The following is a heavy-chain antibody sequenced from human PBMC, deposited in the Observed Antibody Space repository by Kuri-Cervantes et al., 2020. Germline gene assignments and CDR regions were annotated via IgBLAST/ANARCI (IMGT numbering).Heavy chain of an antibody. CDR2: IYYSGST. CDR3: ARAYLGLGKLDY. CDR1: GGSVSSGSYY. Sequence: SETLSLTCTVSGGSVSSGSYYWGWIRQPPGKGLEWIGTIYYSGSTHYNPSLKTRVTISVDMSKNQFSLKLSSVTAADTAVYYCARAYLGLGKLDYWGQGTLVTVSS. V-gene: IGHV4-39*07. J-gene: IGHJ4*02. D-gene: IGHD7-27*01.